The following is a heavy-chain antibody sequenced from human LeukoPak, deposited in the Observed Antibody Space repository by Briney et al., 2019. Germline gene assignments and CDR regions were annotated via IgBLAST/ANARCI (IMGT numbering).Heavy chain of an antibody. Sequence: GGSLRLSCAASGFTVSSNYMSWVRQAPRKGLEWVSVIYSGGSTYYADSVKGRFTISRDNSKNTLYLQMNSLRAEDTAVYYCARGGGYCSSTSCRYNWFDPWGQGTLVTVSS. CDR3: ARGGGYCSSTSCRYNWFDP. D-gene: IGHD2-2*01. V-gene: IGHV3-53*01. CDR2: IYSGGST. CDR1: GFTVSSNY. J-gene: IGHJ5*02.